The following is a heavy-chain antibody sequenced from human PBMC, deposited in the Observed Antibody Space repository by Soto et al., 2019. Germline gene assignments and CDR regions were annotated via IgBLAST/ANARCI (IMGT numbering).Heavy chain of an antibody. CDR1: GGSFSGYY. CDR2: INHSGST. D-gene: IGHD3-9*01. Sequence: PSETLSLTCAVYGGSFSGYYWSWIRQPPGKGLEWIGEINHSGSTNYNPSLKSRVTISVDTSKNQFSLKLSSVTAADTAVYYCARTFSVLRYFDWFTPRSVYYFDYWGQGTLVTVSS. CDR3: ARTFSVLRYFDWFTPRSVYYFDY. V-gene: IGHV4-34*01. J-gene: IGHJ4*02.